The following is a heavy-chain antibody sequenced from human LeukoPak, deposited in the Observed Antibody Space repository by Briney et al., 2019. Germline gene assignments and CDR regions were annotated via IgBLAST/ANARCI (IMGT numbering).Heavy chain of an antibody. CDR2: IYPGDSNT. V-gene: IGHV5-51*01. CDR1: GYSFTSYW. D-gene: IGHD4-11*01. J-gene: IGHJ4*02. Sequence: GESLKISGKGSGYSFTSYWIGWGRQMPGKGLEWMGIIYPGDSNTRYSPSFQGQVTIAADKSISTAYLQWSSLKASDTAMYYCARGINSNWPKFDFWGQGTLVTVSS. CDR3: ARGINSNWPKFDF.